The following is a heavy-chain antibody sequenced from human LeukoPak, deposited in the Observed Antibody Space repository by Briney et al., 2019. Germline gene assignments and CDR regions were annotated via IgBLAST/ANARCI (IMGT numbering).Heavy chain of an antibody. CDR2: INHSGST. CDR3: ARGIVIGGLDY. D-gene: IGHD2/OR15-2a*01. CDR1: GGSFSGYY. J-gene: IGHJ4*02. Sequence: SETLSLTCAVYGGSFSGYYWSWIRQPPGKGLEWIGEINHSGSTNYNPSLKSRVTISVDTSENQFSLKLSSVTAADTAVYYCARGIVIGGLDYWGQGTLVTVSS. V-gene: IGHV4-34*01.